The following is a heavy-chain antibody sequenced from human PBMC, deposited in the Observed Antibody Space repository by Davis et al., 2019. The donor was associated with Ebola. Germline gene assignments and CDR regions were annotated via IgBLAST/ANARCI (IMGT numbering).Heavy chain of an antibody. CDR1: GFTVSSNY. D-gene: IGHD2-8*02. CDR2: ISGSGGST. CDR3: ARGDCTGGVCPGVDV. J-gene: IGHJ6*02. Sequence: GESLKISCAASGFTVSSNYMSWVRQAPGKGLEWVSAISGSGGSTYYADSVKGRFTISRDNSKNTLYLQMNSLRAEDTAVYYCARGDCTGGVCPGVDVWGQGTTVTVSS. V-gene: IGHV3-23*01.